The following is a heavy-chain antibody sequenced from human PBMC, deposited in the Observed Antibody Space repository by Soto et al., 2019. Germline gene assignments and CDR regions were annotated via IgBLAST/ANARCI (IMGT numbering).Heavy chain of an antibody. CDR1: GGSINSGDYY. J-gene: IGHJ4*02. D-gene: IGHD2-8*01. Sequence: QVQLQESGPGLVKPSQTPSLTCTVSGGSINSGDYYWSWIRQPPGKGLEWIGYIYYSGSTYYNPALKSRVNISLDTSKNQFSLRLSSVTATDTAVYYCARVGPNPHCTNGVCQFDYWGQGTLVTVSS. V-gene: IGHV4-30-4*01. CDR2: IYYSGST. CDR3: ARVGPNPHCTNGVCQFDY.